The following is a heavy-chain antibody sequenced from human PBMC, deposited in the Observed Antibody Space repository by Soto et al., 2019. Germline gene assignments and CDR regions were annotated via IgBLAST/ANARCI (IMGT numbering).Heavy chain of an antibody. J-gene: IGHJ4*02. Sequence: QVQLVQSGAEVKRPGSSVKVSCKASGDTFNFYSINWVRQAPGLGLEWMGRVNPIVRMSNYAQKFQGRVTMTADKSTRPDYMELSSLRSEDTAIYYCASSYGSGYRAFDYWGQGALVTVSS. D-gene: IGHD3-10*01. V-gene: IGHV1-69*02. CDR1: GDTFNFYS. CDR2: VNPIVRMS. CDR3: ASSYGSGYRAFDY.